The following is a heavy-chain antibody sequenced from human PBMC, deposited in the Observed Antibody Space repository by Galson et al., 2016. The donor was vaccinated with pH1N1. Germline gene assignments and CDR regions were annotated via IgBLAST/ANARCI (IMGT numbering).Heavy chain of an antibody. CDR2: TSYDGSNK. Sequence: SLRLSCAASGFTFSTYAMHWVRQAPGKGLEWVALTSYDGSNKYYADSVKGRFTISRDNSKNTLYLEMNSLRAEDTAVYYCARETPYSSGWGYYYSMDVWGQGTTVTVSS. V-gene: IGHV3-30-3*01. D-gene: IGHD6-19*01. CDR1: GFTFSTYA. CDR3: ARETPYSSGWGYYYSMDV. J-gene: IGHJ6*02.